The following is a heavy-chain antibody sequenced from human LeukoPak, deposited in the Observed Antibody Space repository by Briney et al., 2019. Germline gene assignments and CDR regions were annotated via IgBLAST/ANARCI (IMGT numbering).Heavy chain of an antibody. CDR1: GGSFSGYY. CDR2: INHSGST. J-gene: IGHJ4*02. CDR3: AREGFGRRFGELGVDY. D-gene: IGHD3-10*01. Sequence: SETLSLTCAVYGGSFSGYYWSWIRQPPGKGLEWIGEINHSGSTNYSPSLKSRVTISVDTSKNQFSLKLSSVTAADTAVYYCAREGFGRRFGELGVDYWGQGTLVTVSS. V-gene: IGHV4-34*01.